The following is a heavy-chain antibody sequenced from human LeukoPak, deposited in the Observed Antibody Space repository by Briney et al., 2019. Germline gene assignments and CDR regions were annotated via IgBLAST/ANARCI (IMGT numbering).Heavy chain of an antibody. CDR3: ARELVPVANAHIYGMDV. J-gene: IGHJ6*02. CDR1: GASISSSSYY. V-gene: IGHV4-61*02. CDR2: MYTTGTT. Sequence: SETLSLTCTVSGASISSSSYYWSWIRQPAGKGLGWIGRMYTTGTTNYNPSLKSRVTISVDVSKRQFSLKLTSMTAADTAVYYCARELVPVANAHIYGMDVWGQGTTVTVSS. D-gene: IGHD2-2*01.